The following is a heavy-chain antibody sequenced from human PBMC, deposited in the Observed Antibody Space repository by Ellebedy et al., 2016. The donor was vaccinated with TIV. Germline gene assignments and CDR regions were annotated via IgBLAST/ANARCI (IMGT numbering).Heavy chain of an antibody. CDR2: ISSSSSYR. D-gene: IGHD4/OR15-4a*01. CDR1: GFTFSSYS. J-gene: IGHJ6*02. Sequence: GESLKISCAASGFTFSSYSMNWVRQAPGKGLEWVSSISSSSSYRYYADSVKGRFTISRDNAKNSLYLQMNSLRAEDTAVYYCARVYGDYRMDVWGQGTTVTVSS. V-gene: IGHV3-21*01. CDR3: ARVYGDYRMDV.